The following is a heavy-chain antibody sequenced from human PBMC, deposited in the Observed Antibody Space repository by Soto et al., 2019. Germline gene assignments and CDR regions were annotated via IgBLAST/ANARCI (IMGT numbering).Heavy chain of an antibody. CDR3: ARGQVVAAQH. Sequence: QLQLQESGSGLVKPSQTLSLTYAGSGGSVSSGGYSWSCIRQPPGKGLEWIGYIYHSGSTYYNPSRNSRVTISVDRSKNQFSLKLSSVTAADTAVYYCARGQVVAAQHWGQGTLVTVSS. CDR2: IYHSGST. V-gene: IGHV4-30-2*01. CDR1: GGSVSSGGYS. D-gene: IGHD2-15*01. J-gene: IGHJ4*02.